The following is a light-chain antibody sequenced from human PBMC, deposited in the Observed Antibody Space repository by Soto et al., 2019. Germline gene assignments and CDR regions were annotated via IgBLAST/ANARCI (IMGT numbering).Light chain of an antibody. Sequence: EIVLTQSPGTLSLSPLESPTLSCQPSQSVSSSYLAWYQQKPGQAPRLLIYDASSRATGIPDRFSGSGSGTDFTLTISRLEPEDFAVYYCQQYGSSPPITFGQGTRLEI. CDR3: QQYGSSPPIT. V-gene: IGKV3-20*01. CDR2: DAS. CDR1: QSVSSSY. J-gene: IGKJ5*01.